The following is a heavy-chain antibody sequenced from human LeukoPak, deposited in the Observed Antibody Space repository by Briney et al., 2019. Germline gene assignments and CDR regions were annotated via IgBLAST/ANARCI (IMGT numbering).Heavy chain of an antibody. V-gene: IGHV1-69*13. CDR3: ASQYDFWSGYYFDY. Sequence: ASVKVSCKASGGTFSSYAISWVRQAPGQGLEWMGGIIPIFGTANYAQKFQGRVTITADESTSTAYMELSSLRSEDTAVYYCASQYDFWSGYYFDYWGQGALVTVSS. D-gene: IGHD3-3*01. J-gene: IGHJ4*02. CDR2: IIPIFGTA. CDR1: GGTFSSYA.